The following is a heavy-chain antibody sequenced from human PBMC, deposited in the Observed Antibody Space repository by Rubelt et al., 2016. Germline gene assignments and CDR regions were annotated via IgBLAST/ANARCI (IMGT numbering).Heavy chain of an antibody. CDR3: ATHYYGMDV. V-gene: IGHV4-38-2*02. J-gene: IGHJ6*02. CDR2: IYHSGGT. CDR1: GYSISSGYF. Sequence: QVQLQESGPGLVKPSETLSLTCTVSGYSISSGYFWGWIRQPPGKGLEWIASIYHSGGTYYNPSLKSRVTISVDTSKNQFSLKVGSVTAADTAVYYCATHYYGMDVWGQGTTVTVSS.